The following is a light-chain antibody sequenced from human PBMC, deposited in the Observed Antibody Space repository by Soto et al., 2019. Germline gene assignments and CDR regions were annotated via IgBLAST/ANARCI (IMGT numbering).Light chain of an antibody. V-gene: IGLV2-8*01. Sequence: QSVLTQPPSASGSPGQSVTISCTGTSSDVGGYNYVSLFQQHPGKAPKLMIYEVNKRPSGVPDRFSGSTSGNTASLTVSGLQAEDEADYYCSSYAGSNKVFGTGTKVTVL. CDR3: SSYAGSNKV. CDR1: SSDVGGYNY. CDR2: EVN. J-gene: IGLJ1*01.